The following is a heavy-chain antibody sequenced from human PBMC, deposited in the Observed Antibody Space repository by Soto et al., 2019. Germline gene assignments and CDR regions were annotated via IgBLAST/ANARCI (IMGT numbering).Heavy chain of an antibody. CDR1: GCIFSRFS. CDR2: IRSDSNHI. D-gene: IGHD3-16*01. V-gene: IGHV3-48*02. Sequence: GGSLRRSGASAGCIFSRFSMNWIRQAPGKGLEWLSYIRSDSNHIGYADSVRGRFTISSDIAKNSLFLQMSSLRDEDTAVYYCARDLAYAFDYWGQGTLVTVSS. J-gene: IGHJ4*02. CDR3: ARDLAYAFDY.